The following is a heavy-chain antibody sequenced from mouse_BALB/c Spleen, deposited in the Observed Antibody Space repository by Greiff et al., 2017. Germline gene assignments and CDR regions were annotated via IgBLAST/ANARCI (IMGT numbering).Heavy chain of an antibody. V-gene: IGHV5-17*02. D-gene: IGHD2-3*01. CDR2: ISSGSSTI. CDR1: GFTFSSFG. J-gene: IGHJ4*01. CDR3: ARDDDYYYYAMDY. Sequence: DVMLVESGGGLVQPGGSRKLSCAASGFTFSSFGMHWVRQAPEKGLEWVAYISSGSSTIYYADTVKGRFTISRDNPKNTLFLQMTSLRSEDTAMYYCARDDDYYYYAMDYWGQGTSVTVSS.